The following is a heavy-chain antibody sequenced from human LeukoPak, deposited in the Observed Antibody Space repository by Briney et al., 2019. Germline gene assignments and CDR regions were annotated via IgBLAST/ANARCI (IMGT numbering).Heavy chain of an antibody. J-gene: IGHJ6*03. Sequence: SETLFLTCTVSGGSISSYYWSWIRQPAGKGLEWIGRIYTSGSTNYNPSLKSRVTMSVDTSKNQFSLKLSPVTAADTAVYYCARVELSYYYYYMDVWGKGTTVTVSS. CDR1: GGSISSYY. CDR2: IYTSGST. CDR3: ARVELSYYYYYMDV. V-gene: IGHV4-4*07. D-gene: IGHD1-7*01.